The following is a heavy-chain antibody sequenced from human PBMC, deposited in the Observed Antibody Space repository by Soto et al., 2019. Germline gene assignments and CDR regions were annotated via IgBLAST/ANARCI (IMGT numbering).Heavy chain of an antibody. V-gene: IGHV1-69*01. CDR1: GGTFSSYS. CDR2: IIPIISTA. CDR3: ARTGRYFDWLLDY. Sequence: QVQLVQSGAEVKKPGSSVKVSCKASGGTFSSYSISWVRQAPGQGLEWMGGIIPIISTAKYAQKFQGRVSITADESTSTAYMEVTGLRSEDTAVYYCARTGRYFDWLLDYWGQGTLVTVSS. D-gene: IGHD3-9*01. J-gene: IGHJ4*02.